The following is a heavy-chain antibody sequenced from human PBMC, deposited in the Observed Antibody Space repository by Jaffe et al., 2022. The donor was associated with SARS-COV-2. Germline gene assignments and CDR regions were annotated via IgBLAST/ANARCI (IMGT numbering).Heavy chain of an antibody. D-gene: IGHD4-17*01. CDR1: GFSLSTSGMC. CDR3: ARTTTVTSYYYYYMDV. CDR2: IDWDDDK. V-gene: IGHV2-70*01. J-gene: IGHJ6*03. Sequence: QVTLRESGPALVKPTQTLTLTCTFSGFSLSTSGMCVSWIRQPPGKALEWLALIDWDDDKYYSTSLKTRLTISKDTSKNQVVLTMTNMDPVDTATYYCARTTTVTSYYYYYMDVWGKGTTVTVSS.